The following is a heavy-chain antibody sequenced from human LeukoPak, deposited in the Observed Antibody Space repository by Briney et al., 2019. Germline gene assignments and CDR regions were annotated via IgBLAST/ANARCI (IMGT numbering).Heavy chain of an antibody. V-gene: IGHV4-39*07. J-gene: IGHJ4*02. CDR1: GGSISSGGYS. CDR3: ARARDGYNNPWDY. CDR2: INHSGST. D-gene: IGHD5-24*01. Sequence: PSETLSLTCTVSGGSISSGGYSWSWLRQPPGKGLEWIGEINHSGSTNYNPSLKSRVTISVDTSKNQFSLKLSSVTAADTAVYYCARARDGYNNPWDYWGQGTLVTVSS.